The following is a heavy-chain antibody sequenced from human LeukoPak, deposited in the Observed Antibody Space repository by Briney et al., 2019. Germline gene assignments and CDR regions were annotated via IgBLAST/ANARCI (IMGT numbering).Heavy chain of an antibody. CDR2: HYYSGRT. J-gene: IGHJ4*02. Sequence: SETLCLSCAVSGGSISSAGFYWSCIRQYPGKGLEWIGYHYYSGRTYYNPSLKSRVTISVDTSKQQFSLKLSSVTAADTDVYYCARVPGGPGFDYWGQGTLVTVSS. CDR3: ARVPGGPGFDY. CDR1: GGSISSAGFY. D-gene: IGHD2-2*01. V-gene: IGHV4-31*11.